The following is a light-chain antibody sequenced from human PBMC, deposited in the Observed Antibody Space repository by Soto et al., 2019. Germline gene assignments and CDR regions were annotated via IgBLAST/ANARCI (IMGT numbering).Light chain of an antibody. Sequence: QSVLAQPPSVSGAPGQRGTICCSNIAAAYDVHWYQQLPGTAPKLLMFNNSRRPSGVPVRFSGAKSGTSASLASTGLQAEDEADYYCLSYDRNLRGGVFGGGTKLTVL. CDR1: SNIAAAYD. CDR3: LSYDRNLRGGV. V-gene: IGLV1-40*01. J-gene: IGLJ3*02. CDR2: NNS.